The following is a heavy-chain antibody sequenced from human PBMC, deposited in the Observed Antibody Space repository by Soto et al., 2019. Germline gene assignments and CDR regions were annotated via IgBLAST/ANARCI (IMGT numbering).Heavy chain of an antibody. CDR2: ISYDGSNK. V-gene: IGHV3-30*18. CDR1: GFTFSSYG. D-gene: IGHD2-15*01. CDR3: AKEGGVVVAARRGGVYYYGMDV. Sequence: GGSLRLSCAASGFTFSSYGMHWVRQAPGKGLEWVAVISYDGSNKYYADSVKGRFTISRDNSKNTLYLQMNSLRAEDTAVYYCAKEGGVVVAARRGGVYYYGMDVWGQGTTVTVSS. J-gene: IGHJ6*02.